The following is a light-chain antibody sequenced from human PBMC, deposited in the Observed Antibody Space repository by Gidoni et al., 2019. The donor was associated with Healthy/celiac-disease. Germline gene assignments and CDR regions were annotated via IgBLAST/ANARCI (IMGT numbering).Light chain of an antibody. CDR2: SAS. Sequence: DIQFPPSPFSLSASVGVRVTITCRVSQGISNDLNCYRQKPGKVPKLLIYSASNLQSGVPSRFSGSGSGTDFTLTISSLQHEDVATYYGQRTYNAPPITFGQGTRLEIK. CDR1: QGISND. J-gene: IGKJ5*01. CDR3: QRTYNAPPIT. V-gene: IGKV1-27*01.